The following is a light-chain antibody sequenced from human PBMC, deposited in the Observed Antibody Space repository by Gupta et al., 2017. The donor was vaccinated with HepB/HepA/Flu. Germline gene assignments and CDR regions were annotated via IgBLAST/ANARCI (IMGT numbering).Light chain of an antibody. V-gene: IGLV2-18*02. Sequence: QSALTQPPSVSGSPGQSVTISCTGTSSDVGSYNRVSWYQQPPGTAPKVIIYGVSDRPSGVPDRFSGSKSGNTASLTISGRQAEDEADYFCSSDTSSHTVVFGGGTKLTVL. CDR3: SSDTSSHTVV. CDR2: GVS. J-gene: IGLJ2*01. CDR1: SSDVGSYNR.